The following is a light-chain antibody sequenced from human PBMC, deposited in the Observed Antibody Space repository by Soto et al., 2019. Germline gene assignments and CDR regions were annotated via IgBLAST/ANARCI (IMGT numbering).Light chain of an antibody. CDR2: VAS. CDR3: PQSFTTPLS. Sequence: DIQMTQSPSSLSASVGDRVTITCRASQNIGRFLNWHQQKPGKAPNVLINVASTLRSGVPSRFSGSGSGTDFNLTINSLQPEDFATYFCPQSFTTPLSFGGGTKVEIK. CDR1: QNIGRF. V-gene: IGKV1-39*01. J-gene: IGKJ4*01.